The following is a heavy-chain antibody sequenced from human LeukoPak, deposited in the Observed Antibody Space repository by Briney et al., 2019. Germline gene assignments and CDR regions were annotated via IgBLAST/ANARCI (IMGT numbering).Heavy chain of an antibody. CDR2: IYYSGST. J-gene: IGHJ4*02. D-gene: IGHD3-3*01. V-gene: IGHV4-39*07. CDR3: ARGDFWSGQFDY. CDR1: GGSISSSSYY. Sequence: PSETLSLTCTVSGGSISSSSYYWGWIRQPPGKGLEWNGSIYYSGSTYYNPSLKSRVTISVDTSKNQFSLKLSSVTAADTAVYYCARGDFWSGQFDYWGQGTLVTVSS.